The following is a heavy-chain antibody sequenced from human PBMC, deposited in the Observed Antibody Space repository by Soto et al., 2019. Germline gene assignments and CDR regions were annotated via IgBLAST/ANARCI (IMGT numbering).Heavy chain of an antibody. J-gene: IGHJ6*02. CDR3: ARGPGLYGMDV. CDR1: GYTFTSYA. V-gene: IGHV1-3*01. Sequence: QVQLVQSGAEVKKPWASVKVSCKASGYTFTSYAMHWLRQAPGQRLEWMGWINAGNGNTKYSQKFQGRVTITRDTSASTAYMELSSLRSEDTAVYYCARGPGLYGMDVCGQGTTVTVSS. CDR2: INAGNGNT. D-gene: IGHD2-2*01.